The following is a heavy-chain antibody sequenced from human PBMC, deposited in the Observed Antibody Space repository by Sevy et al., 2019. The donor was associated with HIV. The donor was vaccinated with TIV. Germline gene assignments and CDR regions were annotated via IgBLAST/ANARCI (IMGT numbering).Heavy chain of an antibody. CDR1: GFSVSNSY. D-gene: IGHD3-22*01. V-gene: IGHV3-53*01. CDR2: IYSGDST. J-gene: IGHJ3*01. Sequence: GGSLRLSCAASGFSVSNSYMSWVRQAPGKGLQWVSVIYSGDSTYYTDSVKGRFTIYRDNSKNTLNLQMNSLRAEDTAVFYWARFGVYYLDSSGYYTTGHAFDFWGQGTMVTVSS. CDR3: ARFGVYYLDSSGYYTTGHAFDF.